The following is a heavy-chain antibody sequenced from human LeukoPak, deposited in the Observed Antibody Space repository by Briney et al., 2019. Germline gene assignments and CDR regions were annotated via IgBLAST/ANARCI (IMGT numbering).Heavy chain of an antibody. J-gene: IGHJ4*02. CDR1: GYTFTGYY. V-gene: IGHV1-2*02. CDR2: INPNSGGT. D-gene: IGHD1-1*01. Sequence: GASVKVSCKASGYTFTGYYMHWVRQAPGQGLERMGWINPNSGGTNYAQKFQGRVTMTRNTSISTAYMELSSLRPEDTAVYYCARHFGTGDNFDYWGQGTLLIVSS. CDR3: ARHFGTGDNFDY.